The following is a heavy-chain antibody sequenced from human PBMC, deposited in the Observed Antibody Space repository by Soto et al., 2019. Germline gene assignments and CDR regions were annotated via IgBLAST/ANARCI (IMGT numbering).Heavy chain of an antibody. D-gene: IGHD3-10*01. Sequence: QVQLQESGPGLVKPSQTLSLTCTVSGGSISSGGYYWSWIRQHPGKGLEWIGYIYYTGGTYYNPSRTSLVTILVATSKNQFSLKLSSVTAADTAGYYCARGPENYGSGSDDYWGQGTLVTVSS. J-gene: IGHJ4*02. V-gene: IGHV4-31*01. CDR3: ARGPENYGSGSDDY. CDR1: GGSISSGGYY. CDR2: IYYTGGT.